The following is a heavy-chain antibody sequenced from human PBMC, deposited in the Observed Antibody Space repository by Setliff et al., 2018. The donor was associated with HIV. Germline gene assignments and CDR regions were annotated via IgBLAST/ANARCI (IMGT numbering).Heavy chain of an antibody. CDR1: GFTISVYN. J-gene: IGHJ3*02. Sequence: PGESLRLSCVASGFTISVYNMHWVRQIPGKGLEWVAFIAFDGSNRYYIDSRKGRFTISRDNPKKTVYLQINSLRVEDTAVYYCVKDRGSGSFAFDIWGQGTLVTVSS. D-gene: IGHD1-26*01. CDR2: IAFDGSNR. CDR3: VKDRGSGSFAFDI. V-gene: IGHV3-30*02.